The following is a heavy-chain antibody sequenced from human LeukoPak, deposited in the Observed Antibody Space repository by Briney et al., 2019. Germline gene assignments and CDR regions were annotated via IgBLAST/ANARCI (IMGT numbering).Heavy chain of an antibody. D-gene: IGHD5-12*01. CDR1: GGSISSSSYY. V-gene: IGHV4-39*02. J-gene: IGHJ5*02. CDR2: IYYSGST. CDR3: ARDVDIVATVWFDP. Sequence: SETLSLTCTVSGGSISSSSYYWGWIRQPPGKGLEWIGTIYYSGSTYYNPSLKSRVTISVDTSQNQFSLRLSSVTAADTAAYYCARDVDIVATVWFDPWGQGTLVTVSS.